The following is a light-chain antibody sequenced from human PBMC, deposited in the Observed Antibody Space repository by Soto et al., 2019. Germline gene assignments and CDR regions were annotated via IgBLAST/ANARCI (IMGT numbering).Light chain of an antibody. J-gene: IGKJ5*01. Sequence: IVLTQSPGTLSLSPGERATLSCRASQSVTSNYLAWYQQKPGQAPRLLIYGASTRASDIPDRFSGSVSGTDFTLTISRLEPEDFAIYYYQQYGTSPRITFGQGTRLDIK. CDR3: QQYGTSPRIT. CDR1: QSVTSNY. CDR2: GAS. V-gene: IGKV3-20*01.